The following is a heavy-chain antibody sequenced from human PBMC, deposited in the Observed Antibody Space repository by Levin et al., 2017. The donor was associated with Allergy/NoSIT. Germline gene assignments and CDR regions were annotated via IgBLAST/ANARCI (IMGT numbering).Heavy chain of an antibody. D-gene: IGHD6-6*01. V-gene: IGHV3-74*01. J-gene: IGHJ4*02. Sequence: GESLKISCAASGFTFSSNWMSWVRQAPGKGLVWVSTINSDGNTISYADSVKGRFTISRDNAKNTLYLQMNSLRAEDTAVYYCMSSISLGYWGQGTLVTVSS. CDR1: GFTFSSNW. CDR3: MSSISLGY. CDR2: INSDGNTI.